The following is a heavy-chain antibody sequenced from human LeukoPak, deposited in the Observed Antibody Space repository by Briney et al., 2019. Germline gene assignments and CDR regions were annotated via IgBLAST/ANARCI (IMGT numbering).Heavy chain of an antibody. Sequence: GGSLRLSCAASGFTFSRYWMHWVRQAPGEGLVWVSRIKTDGTYTSNADSVKGRFTISRDNSKNTLYLQMNSLRAEDTAVYYCAKSTGDYDSSGYPYYFDYWGQGTLVTVSS. J-gene: IGHJ4*02. D-gene: IGHD3-22*01. CDR2: IKTDGTYT. CDR1: GFTFSRYW. V-gene: IGHV3-74*01. CDR3: AKSTGDYDSSGYPYYFDY.